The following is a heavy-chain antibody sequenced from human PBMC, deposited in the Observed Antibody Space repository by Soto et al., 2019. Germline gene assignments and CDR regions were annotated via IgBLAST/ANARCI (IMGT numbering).Heavy chain of an antibody. CDR2: IYHSGST. D-gene: IGHD3-10*01. CDR3: ASEYYYGSGTDF. CDR1: GGSISSGGYS. V-gene: IGHV4-30-2*01. Sequence: TSETLSLTCAVSGGSISSGGYSWSWIRQPPGKGLEWIGYIYHSGSTYYNPSLKSRVSISVDRSKNQFSLKLSSVTAADTAVYYCASEYYYGSGTDFWGQGTLVTVSS. J-gene: IGHJ4*02.